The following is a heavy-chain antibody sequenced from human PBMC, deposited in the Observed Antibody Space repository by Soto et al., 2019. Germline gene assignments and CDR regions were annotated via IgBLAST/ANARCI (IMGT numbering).Heavy chain of an antibody. J-gene: IGHJ3*02. CDR3: GTGSAFDI. V-gene: IGHV3-15*01. CDR2: IKTKADGGTT. CDR1: GLTFSNSW. Sequence: DVQLVESGGGLVKPGGSLRISCEGSGLTFSNSWMSWVRQAPGKGLEWVGRIKTKADGGTTDYAAPVKGRLTISRDDSKKTLYLQMNSLKTEDTAVYYCGTGSAFDIWGQGTMVTVSP. D-gene: IGHD1-26*01.